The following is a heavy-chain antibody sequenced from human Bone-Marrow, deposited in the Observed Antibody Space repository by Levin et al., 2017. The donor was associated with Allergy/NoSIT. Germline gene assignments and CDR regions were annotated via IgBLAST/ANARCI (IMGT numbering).Heavy chain of an antibody. CDR2: IKKRTDGGTT. J-gene: IGHJ4*02. CDR1: GFTFNNAW. Sequence: GGSLRLSCAASGFTFNNAWMNWVRQAPGKGLEWVGRIKKRTDGGTTDYAAPVRGRFTISRDDSKNTLYLVMSNLKTEDTGVYYCITELVGWVNVLPLYWGQGALVTVSS. CDR3: ITELVGWVNVLPLY. V-gene: IGHV3-15*07. D-gene: IGHD1-26*01.